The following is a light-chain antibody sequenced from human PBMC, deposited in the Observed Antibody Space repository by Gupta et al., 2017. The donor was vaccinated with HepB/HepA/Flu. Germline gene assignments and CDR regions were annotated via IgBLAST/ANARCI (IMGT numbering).Light chain of an antibody. V-gene: IGKV1-5*03. CDR1: QSINSW. CDR3: QQYRSYST. CDR2: KAS. Sequence: IQMTQSPSTLPAAVGDTVTITCRASQSINSWLAWYQQKPGKPPNLLVYKASTLEVGVPSRFSGSGSGTEFTLTISSLQPDDFATYYGQQYRSYSTFGQGTKLEI. J-gene: IGKJ2*01.